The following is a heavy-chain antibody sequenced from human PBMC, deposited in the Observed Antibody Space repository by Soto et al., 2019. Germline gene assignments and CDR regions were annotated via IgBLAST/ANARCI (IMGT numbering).Heavy chain of an antibody. V-gene: IGHV3-30*04. CDR1: GFPSRTYA. CDR3: ARAPGEGRVANFAY. J-gene: IGHJ4*02. Sequence: GGSLRLSCAMSGFPSRTYAIHWVRQAPGKGLEWVAGISNGGNYKYYADSFNGRFTVSRADSESTVYLQMNRLRPDDTAVFYCARAPGEGRVANFAYWGQGTLVTVSS. CDR2: ISNGGNYK. D-gene: IGHD4-17*01.